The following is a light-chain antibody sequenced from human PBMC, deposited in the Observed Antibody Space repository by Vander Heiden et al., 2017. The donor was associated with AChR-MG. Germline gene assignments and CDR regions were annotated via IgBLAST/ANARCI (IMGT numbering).Light chain of an antibody. CDR3: FSYTSISTCV. Sequence: QSARTQPASVSGSPGQSITISCTGTSSDIGHYNSVPWYQQPPGKAPKIIIDDVSNRPSGLSTRFSGSKSGNTASLTISGLQADDEADYYCFSYTSISTCVFGPGTKVTVL. CDR1: SSDIGHYNS. J-gene: IGLJ1*01. V-gene: IGLV2-14*03. CDR2: DVS.